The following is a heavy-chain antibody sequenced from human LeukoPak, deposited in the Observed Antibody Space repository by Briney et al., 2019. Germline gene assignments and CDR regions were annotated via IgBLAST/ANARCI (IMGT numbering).Heavy chain of an antibody. J-gene: IGHJ4*02. D-gene: IGHD6-19*01. Sequence: GWSLPVTCAASGFTFSKYWMLWVRQAPGKGLESVSRINTDGTVTTYADSVKGRFTVSRDNADNTMFLQVNSVRDEDTAVYYCATKQWLAPPPDSWGQGPPVTVSS. CDR2: INTDGTVT. V-gene: IGHV3-74*01. CDR1: GFTFSKYW. CDR3: ATKQWLAPPPDS.